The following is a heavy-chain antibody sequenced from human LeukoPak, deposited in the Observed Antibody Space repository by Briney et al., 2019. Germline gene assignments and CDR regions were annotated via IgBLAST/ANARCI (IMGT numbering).Heavy chain of an antibody. CDR2: INHSGST. CDR3: AGSAKGYSSSSRPSQT. J-gene: IGHJ4*02. Sequence: SETLSLTCAVYGGSFSGYYWSWIRQPPGKGLEWIGEINHSGSTNYNPSLKSRVTISVDTSKNQFSLKLSSVTAADTAVYYCAGSAKGYSSSSRPSQTGGQGPLATV. V-gene: IGHV4-34*01. D-gene: IGHD6-13*01. CDR1: GGSFSGYY.